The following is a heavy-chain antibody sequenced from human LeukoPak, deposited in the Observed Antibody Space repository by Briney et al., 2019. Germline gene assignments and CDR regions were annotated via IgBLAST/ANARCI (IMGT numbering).Heavy chain of an antibody. D-gene: IGHD3/OR15-3a*01. J-gene: IGHJ4*02. Sequence: PGGSLRLSCAASGFTFSDYWMHWVRQAPGKGLVWVSRIKGDGSSTSYADSVKGRFTITRDSAKNTLYLQMNSLRAEDTADYYCARGTGNYYGYWGQGTLVTVSS. CDR3: ARGTGNYYGY. CDR2: IKGDGSST. V-gene: IGHV3-74*01. CDR1: GFTFSDYW.